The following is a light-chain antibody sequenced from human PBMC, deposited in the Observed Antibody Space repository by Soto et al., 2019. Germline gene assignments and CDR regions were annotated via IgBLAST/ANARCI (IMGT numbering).Light chain of an antibody. CDR1: QTVSITY. CDR3: QQYGSSPLIS. J-gene: IGKJ5*01. Sequence: PEESATLSCSAIQTVSITYLTWYQQKPGQAPRLLIFGASKRATGIPDRFSGSGSGRDFTLTISGLEPEDFAVYYCQQYGSSPLISFGQGTRLEIK. CDR2: GAS. V-gene: IGKV3-20*01.